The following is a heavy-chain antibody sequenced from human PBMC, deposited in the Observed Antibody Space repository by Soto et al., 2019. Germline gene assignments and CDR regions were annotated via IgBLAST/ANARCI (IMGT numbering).Heavy chain of an antibody. J-gene: IGHJ4*02. Sequence: QVRLVQSGAEVRKPGASVKVSCKSSGYTFSDYYIHWVRQAPGQGLEWMVWINPNNGGTKYAPKYQGGDNVTSNPYVNTASTEWRRLRSGDTDVYYCAREPATAKPEGVDFWGQGTLVTDYS. D-gene: IGHD1-1*01. CDR3: AREPATAKPEGVDF. V-gene: IGHV1-2*02. CDR1: GYTFSDYY. CDR2: INPNNGGT.